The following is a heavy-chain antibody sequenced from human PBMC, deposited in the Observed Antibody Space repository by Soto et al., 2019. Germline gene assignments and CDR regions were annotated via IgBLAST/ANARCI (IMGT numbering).Heavy chain of an antibody. Sequence: GASVKVSCKASGRTFSRYAISWVRQAPGQGREWMGEIIPIFGTANYAQKFQGRVTITAYESTSTAYMELSSLRSEDTAVYYCARGVVADIVIMVYAIGRYYYYGMDVWGQGTTVTVSS. CDR2: IIPIFGTA. CDR3: ARGVVADIVIMVYAIGRYYYYGMDV. CDR1: GRTFSRYA. J-gene: IGHJ6*02. V-gene: IGHV1-69*13. D-gene: IGHD2-8*01.